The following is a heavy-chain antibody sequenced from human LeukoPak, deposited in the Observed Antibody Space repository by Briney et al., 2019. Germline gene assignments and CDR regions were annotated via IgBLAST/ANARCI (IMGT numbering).Heavy chain of an antibody. Sequence: GESLEVSCKGSGYSFTIYWIGWVRQMPGKGLEWMGIIYPGDSDTKYSPSFQGQVTISADKSISTAYLQWSSLKASDTAMYYCARQLTSSGYYELDYWGQGTLVTVSS. V-gene: IGHV5-51*01. D-gene: IGHD3-22*01. CDR1: GYSFTIYW. CDR2: IYPGDSDT. CDR3: ARQLTSSGYYELDY. J-gene: IGHJ4*02.